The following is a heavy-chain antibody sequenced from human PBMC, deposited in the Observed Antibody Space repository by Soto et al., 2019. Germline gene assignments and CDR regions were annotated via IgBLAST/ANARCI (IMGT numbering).Heavy chain of an antibody. V-gene: IGHV4-4*02. CDR3: AGWGTYSSSSQIDY. CDR1: GGSISSSNW. Sequence: QVQLQESGPGLVKPSGTLSLTCAVSGGSISSSNWWSWVRQPPGNGLEWIGEIYHSGSTNYNPSLKSRVTISVDKSKNQFSLKLSSVTAADTAVYYCAGWGTYSSSSQIDYWGQGTLVTVSS. CDR2: IYHSGST. D-gene: IGHD6-6*01. J-gene: IGHJ4*02.